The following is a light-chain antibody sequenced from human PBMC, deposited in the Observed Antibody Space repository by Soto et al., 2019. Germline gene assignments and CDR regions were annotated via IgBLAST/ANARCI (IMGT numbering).Light chain of an antibody. V-gene: IGLV1-47*01. J-gene: IGLJ7*01. CDR1: SSNIGSNY. Sequence: QSVLTQPPSASGTPGQRVTISCSGSSSNIGSNYVYWYQQLPGTAPKLLIYMNNQRPSGVPDRFSGSKSGTSASLAISGLRSEDEADYYCAAWDDSLSGPVFGGGTQLTVL. CDR3: AAWDDSLSGPV. CDR2: MNN.